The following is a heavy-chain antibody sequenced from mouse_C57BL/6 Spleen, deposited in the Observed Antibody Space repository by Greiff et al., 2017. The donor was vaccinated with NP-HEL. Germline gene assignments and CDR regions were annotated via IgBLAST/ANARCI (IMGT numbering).Heavy chain of an antibody. CDR3: TRDWDSWFAD. V-gene: IGHV1-15*01. J-gene: IGHJ3*01. D-gene: IGHD4-1*01. Sequence: QVQLKESGAELVRPGASVTLSCKASGYTFTDYEMHWVKQTPVHGLEWIGAIDPETGGTAYNQKFKGKAILTADKSSRTAYMELRSLTSEDSAVYYCTRDWDSWFADWGQGTLVTVSA. CDR1: GYTFTDYE. CDR2: IDPETGGT.